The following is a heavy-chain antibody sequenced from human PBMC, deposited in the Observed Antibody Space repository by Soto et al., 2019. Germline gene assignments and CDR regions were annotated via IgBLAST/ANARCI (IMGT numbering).Heavy chain of an antibody. CDR2: IYYSGRT. D-gene: IGHD4-17*01. CDR3: GRISGGDYYTNNWFDP. CDR1: GGSISSYY. J-gene: IGHJ5*02. Sequence: PSETLSLTCTVSGGSISSYYWSWIRQPPGKGLEWIGYIYYSGRTNYNPSLKSRVTMSVDTSKNQFSLKLSSVTAADTAVYYCGRISGGDYYTNNWFDPWGQEPRVTAPS. V-gene: IGHV4-59*08.